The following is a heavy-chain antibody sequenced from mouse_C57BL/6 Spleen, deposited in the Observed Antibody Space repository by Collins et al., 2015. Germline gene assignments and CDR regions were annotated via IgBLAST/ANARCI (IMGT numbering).Heavy chain of an antibody. CDR2: IYPGDGDT. J-gene: IGHJ4*01. D-gene: IGHD1-1*01. CDR1: GYAFSSYW. Sequence: QVQLQQSGAELVKPGASVKISCKASGYAFSSYWMNWVKQRPGKGLEWIGQIYPGDGDTNYNGKFKGKATLTADKSSSTACMQLSSLTSEDSAVYFCARLHYYGSSYYAMDYWGQGTSVTVSS. CDR3: ARLHYYGSSYYAMDY. V-gene: IGHV1-80*01.